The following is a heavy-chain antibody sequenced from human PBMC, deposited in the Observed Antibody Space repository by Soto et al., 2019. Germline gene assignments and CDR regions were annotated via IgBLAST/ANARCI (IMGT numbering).Heavy chain of an antibody. CDR2: IYYSGST. Sequence: SETLSLTCTVSGSSISSYYWSWIRQPPGKGLEWIGYIYYSGSTNYNPSLKSRVTISVDTSKNQFSLKLSSVTAADTAVYYCARHASVAGTMDYWGQGTLVTVSS. D-gene: IGHD6-19*01. CDR1: GSSISSYY. J-gene: IGHJ4*02. V-gene: IGHV4-59*08. CDR3: ARHASVAGTMDY.